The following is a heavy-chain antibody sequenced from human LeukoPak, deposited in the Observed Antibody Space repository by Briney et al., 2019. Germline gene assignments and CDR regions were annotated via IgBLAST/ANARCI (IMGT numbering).Heavy chain of an antibody. J-gene: IGHJ6*03. CDR3: ARDAGYGGNSDYYYMDV. D-gene: IGHD4-23*01. Sequence: GGSLRLSCAASAFTFGTYAMNWVRQAPGKGLEWVSYISSSSNTIYYADSVKGRFTISRDNAKNSLYLQMNSLRAEDTAVYYCARDAGYGGNSDYYYMDVWGKGTTVTVSS. V-gene: IGHV3-48*01. CDR1: AFTFGTYA. CDR2: ISSSSNTI.